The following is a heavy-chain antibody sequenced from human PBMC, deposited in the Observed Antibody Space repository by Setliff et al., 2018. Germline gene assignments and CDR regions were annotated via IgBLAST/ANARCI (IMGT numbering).Heavy chain of an antibody. V-gene: IGHV4-34*01. J-gene: IGHJ6*03. CDR1: GGSFSGYC. CDR3: ARAIYSSGWYLRYYYYMDV. CDR2: INHSGST. D-gene: IGHD6-19*01. Sequence: LSLTCAVYGGSFSGYCWSWIRQPPGKGLEWIGEINHSGSTNYNPSLKSRVTISVDTSKNQFSLKLSSVTAADTAVYYCARAIYSSGWYLRYYYYMDVWGKGTTVTVSS.